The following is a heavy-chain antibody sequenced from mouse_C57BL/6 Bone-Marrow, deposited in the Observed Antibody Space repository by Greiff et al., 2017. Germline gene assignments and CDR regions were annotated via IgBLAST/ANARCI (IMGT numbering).Heavy chain of an antibody. CDR2: IYPRSGNT. J-gene: IGHJ2*01. Sequence: QVQLKESGAELARPGASVKLSCKASGYTFTSYGISWVKQRTGQGLEWIGEIYPRSGNTYYNEKFKGKATLTADKSSSTAYMELRSLTSEDSAVYFCARKRGDLLLRFYYFDYWGQGTTLTVSS. V-gene: IGHV1-81*01. CDR3: ARKRGDLLLRFYYFDY. D-gene: IGHD1-1*01. CDR1: GYTFTSYG.